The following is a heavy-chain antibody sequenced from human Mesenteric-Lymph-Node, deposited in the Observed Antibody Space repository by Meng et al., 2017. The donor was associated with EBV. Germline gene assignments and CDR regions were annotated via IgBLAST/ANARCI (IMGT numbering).Heavy chain of an antibody. D-gene: IGHD3-22*01. Sequence: QARLVHAGAVLKRPGASVKVSCKASGYTFTAFAMHWVRQAPGQGLEWLGWINAGDGETKYSQKFQGRVTMTTDTSTSTAYMELRSLRSDDTAVYYCARRASGYEWVDSWGQGTLVTVSS. CDR1: GYTFTAFA. CDR3: ARRASGYEWVDS. CDR2: INAGDGET. J-gene: IGHJ4*02. V-gene: IGHV1-3*01.